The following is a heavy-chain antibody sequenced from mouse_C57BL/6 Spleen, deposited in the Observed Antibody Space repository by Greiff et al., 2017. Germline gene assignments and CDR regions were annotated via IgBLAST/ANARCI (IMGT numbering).Heavy chain of an antibody. CDR1: GFNITDYY. J-gene: IGHJ2*01. CDR2: IDPEDGET. Sequence: VQLQQSGAELVKPGASVKLSCTASGFNITDYYMHWVKQRTEQGLEWIGRIDPEDGETKYAPKFQGKATITEDTSSNTAYLQLSSLTAEDTAVYDCARYGKGASYFDYWGQGTTLTVSS. V-gene: IGHV14-2*01. CDR3: ARYGKGASYFDY. D-gene: IGHD2-1*01.